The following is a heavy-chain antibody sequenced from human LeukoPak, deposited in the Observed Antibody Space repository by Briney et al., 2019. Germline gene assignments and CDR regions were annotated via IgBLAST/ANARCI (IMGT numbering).Heavy chain of an antibody. CDR2: ISSSSYI. Sequence: GGSLRLSCAASGFTFSSYSMNWVRQAPGKGLEWVSSISSSSYIYYAGSVKGRFTISRDNAKNSLYLQMNSLRAEDTAVYYCARDARSGSYGGYYFDYWGQGTLVTVSS. CDR3: ARDARSGSYGGYYFDY. CDR1: GFTFSSYS. J-gene: IGHJ4*02. V-gene: IGHV3-21*01. D-gene: IGHD3-10*01.